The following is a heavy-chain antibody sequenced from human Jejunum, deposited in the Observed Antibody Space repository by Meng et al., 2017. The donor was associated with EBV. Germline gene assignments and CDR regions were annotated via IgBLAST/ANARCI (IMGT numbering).Heavy chain of an antibody. Sequence: GQLVESGXXXXXXXGSPRRPWIGSDFTFDEYTMNWVRQAPGKGRQWVSSISGNGGHIDYADSVKGRFTISRDNAKKSLFLQMNSLRVDDTAVYYCAAGTTTTTKYNWLDPWGLGTLVTVSS. V-gene: IGHV3-21*01. D-gene: IGHD1-1*01. J-gene: IGHJ5*02. CDR2: ISGNGGHI. CDR3: AAGTTTTTKYNWLDP. CDR1: DFTFDEYT.